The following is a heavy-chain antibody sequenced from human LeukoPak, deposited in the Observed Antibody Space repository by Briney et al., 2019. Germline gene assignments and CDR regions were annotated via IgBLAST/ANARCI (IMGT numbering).Heavy chain of an antibody. CDR1: GFTFSSYE. CDR2: ISSSGSTI. CDR3: AKVLSLYGDHDYYYYYYMDV. V-gene: IGHV3-48*03. D-gene: IGHD4-17*01. Sequence: QPGGSLRLSCAASGFTFSSYEMNWVRQAPGKGLEWVSYISSSGSTIYYADSVKGRFTISRDNAKNSLYLQMNSLRAEDTAVYYCAKVLSLYGDHDYYYYYYMDVWGKGTTVTVSS. J-gene: IGHJ6*03.